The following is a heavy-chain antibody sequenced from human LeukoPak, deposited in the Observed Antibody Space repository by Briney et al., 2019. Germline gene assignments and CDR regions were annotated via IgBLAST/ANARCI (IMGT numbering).Heavy chain of an antibody. D-gene: IGHD4-11*01. V-gene: IGHV4-34*01. J-gene: IGHJ4*02. CDR1: AGAFSGYY. Sequence: RPSETLSLTCAVYAGAFSGYYWGWIRQPPGKGLEWIGEINHSGDTKYNPSLKRRASMSVEVSKDQFSLKVTSLTAEDTAIYYCARGSRNYNNHEGADYWGQGTLVTVSS. CDR3: ARGSRNYNNHEGADY. CDR2: INHSGDT.